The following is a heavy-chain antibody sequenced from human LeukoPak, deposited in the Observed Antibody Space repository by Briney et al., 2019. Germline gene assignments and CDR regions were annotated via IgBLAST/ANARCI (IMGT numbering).Heavy chain of an antibody. CDR3: ARNVSRGEPGGAFDI. J-gene: IGHJ3*02. CDR2: IYYSGST. CDR1: GGAISGRCDY. D-gene: IGHD3-16*01. V-gene: IGHV4-39*01. Sequence: SETLSLTCTVSGGAISGRCDYWGWIRQPPGKGLEWIASIYYSGSTHYNPSLKSRVTISVDTSRNQFSLELRTATAADSAIYYCARNVSRGEPGGAFDIWGQGTMVTVSS.